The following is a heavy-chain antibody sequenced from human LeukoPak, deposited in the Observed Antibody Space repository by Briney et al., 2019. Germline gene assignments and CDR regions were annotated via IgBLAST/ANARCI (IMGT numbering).Heavy chain of an antibody. CDR3: ARDGYHGANSPMVF. D-gene: IGHD4/OR15-4a*01. CDR1: GFSIRSGYY. Sequence: PAETLSLTCDVSGFSIRSGYYWGWIRQPPGKGLEWIGIIYHSGSTYYNASLKSRVTISVDTSKNQFSLKLISVTAADTAVYYCARDGYHGANSPMVFCGQGSLPSVSS. J-gene: IGHJ4*02. CDR2: IYHSGST. V-gene: IGHV4-38-2*02.